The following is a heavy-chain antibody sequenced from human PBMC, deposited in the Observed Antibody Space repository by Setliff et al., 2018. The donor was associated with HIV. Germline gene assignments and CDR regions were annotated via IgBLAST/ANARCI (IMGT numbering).Heavy chain of an antibody. J-gene: IGHJ4*02. Sequence: GGSLRLSCAASGFTFNTYAVTWVRQAPGKGLEWVSYISRDGNTIYYADSVKGRFTISRDNAKNSLYLQLNSLRPEDTAVYYCARDKDEDYGSTSFDYWGQGILVTVSS. CDR3: ARDKDEDYGSTSFDY. CDR2: ISRDGNTI. V-gene: IGHV3-48*04. CDR1: GFTFNTYA. D-gene: IGHD4-17*01.